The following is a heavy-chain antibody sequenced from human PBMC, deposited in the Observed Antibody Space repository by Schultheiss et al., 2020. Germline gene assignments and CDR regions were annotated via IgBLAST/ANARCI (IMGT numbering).Heavy chain of an antibody. CDR3: ARLLSGYYAYYYYYYGMDV. CDR2: INPNSGGT. Sequence: ASVKVSCKASGYTFTGYYMHWVRQAPGQGLEWMGWINPNSGGTNYAQKFQGWVTMTRDTSISTAYMELSRLRSDDTAVYYCARLLSGYYAYYYYYYGMDVWGQGTTVTVSS. D-gene: IGHD3-22*01. CDR1: GYTFTGYY. J-gene: IGHJ6*02. V-gene: IGHV1-2*04.